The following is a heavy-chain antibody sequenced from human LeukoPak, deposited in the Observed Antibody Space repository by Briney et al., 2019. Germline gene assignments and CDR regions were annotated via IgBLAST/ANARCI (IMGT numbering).Heavy chain of an antibody. D-gene: IGHD7-27*01. V-gene: IGHV1-2*02. J-gene: IGHJ3*02. Sequence: ASVKVSCKASGYTFTGYYMHWLRQAPGQGHEWMGWINPNTGGTNYAQKFQGRVTMTRDTSISTAYMELSRLRSDDTAVYYCARRVSLGRSRTDAFDIWGQGTMVTVSS. CDR2: INPNTGGT. CDR3: ARRVSLGRSRTDAFDI. CDR1: GYTFTGYY.